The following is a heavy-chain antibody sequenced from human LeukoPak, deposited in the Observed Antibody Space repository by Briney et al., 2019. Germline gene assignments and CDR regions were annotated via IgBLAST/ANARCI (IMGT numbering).Heavy chain of an antibody. CDR2: INHSGST. J-gene: IGHJ5*02. Sequence: SETLSLTCAVYGGSFSGYYWSWIRQPPGKGLEWIGEINHSGSTNYDPSLKSRLTISIDTSKNQFSLNLSSVTAADTAVYYCARHRRFGVGFDPWGQGTLVTVSS. D-gene: IGHD3-10*01. CDR3: ARHRRFGVGFDP. V-gene: IGHV4-34*01. CDR1: GGSFSGYY.